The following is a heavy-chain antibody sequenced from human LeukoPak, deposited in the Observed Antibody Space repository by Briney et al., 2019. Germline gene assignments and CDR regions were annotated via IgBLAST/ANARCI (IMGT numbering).Heavy chain of an antibody. CDR3: AGGGGYFDY. J-gene: IGHJ4*02. Sequence: GGSLRLSCVDSGFTFTPQGIHWVRQAPGKGLEWVTVISYDGNNKYYADSVKGRFTISRDNSKNTLYLQMNSLKAEDTAIYYCAGGGGYFDYWGPGTLVTVSS. CDR1: GFTFTPQG. D-gene: IGHD3-16*01. CDR2: ISYDGNNK. V-gene: IGHV3-30*03.